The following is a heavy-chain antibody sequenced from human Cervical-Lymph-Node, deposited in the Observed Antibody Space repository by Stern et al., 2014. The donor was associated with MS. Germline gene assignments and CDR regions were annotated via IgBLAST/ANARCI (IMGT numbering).Heavy chain of an antibody. CDR1: GYTFTGHY. V-gene: IGHV1-2*02. CDR3: ARGIPRMASVLSPFMYSFQS. D-gene: IGHD5-24*01. J-gene: IGHJ4*02. CDR2: LDPYKGGT. Sequence: VQLVESGAEVKKPGASVKVSCKSSGYTFTGHYLHWVRQAPGQGLEWVGWLDPYKGGTNHAPSFQGRVTITRDPSIDTAYMELTGLTSADTAVYYCARGIPRMASVLSPFMYSFQSWGQGTQITVSS.